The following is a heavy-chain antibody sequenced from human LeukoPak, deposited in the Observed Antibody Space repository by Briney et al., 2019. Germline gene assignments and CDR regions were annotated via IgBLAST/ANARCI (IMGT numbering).Heavy chain of an antibody. J-gene: IGHJ4*02. CDR2: ISSSDNTI. D-gene: IGHD6-13*01. CDR1: GFTFSSYE. Sequence: AGSLRLSCVASGFTFSSYEMNWVRPAPGKGLEWVSYISSSDNTIYYADSVKGRFTISRDNAKNSLYLQMNSLRAEDTAVYYCAREGSAGSWYYFDYWGQGTLVTVSS. V-gene: IGHV3-48*03. CDR3: AREGSAGSWYYFDY.